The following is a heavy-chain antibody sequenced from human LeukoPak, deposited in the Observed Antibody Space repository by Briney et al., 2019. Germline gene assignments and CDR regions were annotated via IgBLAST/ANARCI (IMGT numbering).Heavy chain of an antibody. CDR2: IYHSGST. CDR3: ARVSMGYYDFWSGMDV. CDR1: GYSISSGYY. V-gene: IGHV4-38-2*02. Sequence: SETLSLTCPVSGYSISSGYYWGWIRQPPGKGLEWIGSIYHSGSTNYNPSLKSRVTMSVDTSKNQFSLKLSSVTAADTAVYYCARVSMGYYDFWSGMDVWGKGTTVTVSS. D-gene: IGHD3-3*01. J-gene: IGHJ6*03.